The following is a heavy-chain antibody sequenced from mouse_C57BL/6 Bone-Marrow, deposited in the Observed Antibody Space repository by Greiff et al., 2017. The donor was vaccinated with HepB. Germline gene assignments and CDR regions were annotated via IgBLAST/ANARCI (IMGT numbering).Heavy chain of an antibody. J-gene: IGHJ4*01. Sequence: EVQRVESGGGLVKPGGSLKLSCAASGFTFSDYGMHWVRQAPEKGLEWVAYISSGSSTIYYADTVKGRFTISRDNAKNTLFLQRTSLRSEDTAMCDCGGAPYYAMDYWGQGTSVTVSS. CDR1: GFTFSDYG. CDR2: ISSGSSTI. V-gene: IGHV5-17*01. CDR3: GGAPYYAMDY.